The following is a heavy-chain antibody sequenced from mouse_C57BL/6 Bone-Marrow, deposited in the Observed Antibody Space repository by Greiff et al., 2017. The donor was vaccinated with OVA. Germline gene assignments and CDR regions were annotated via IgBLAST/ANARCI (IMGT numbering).Heavy chain of an antibody. Sequence: VQLQQPGAELVKPGASVKLSCKASGYTFTSYWMHWVKQRPGQGLEWIGMIHPNSGSTNYNEKFKSKATLTVDKSSSTAYMQLSSLTSEDSAVYYCAREKGRSSGYDDYWGQGTTLTVSS. CDR2: IHPNSGST. CDR3: AREKGRSSGYDDY. CDR1: GYTFTSYW. D-gene: IGHD3-2*02. V-gene: IGHV1-64*01. J-gene: IGHJ2*01.